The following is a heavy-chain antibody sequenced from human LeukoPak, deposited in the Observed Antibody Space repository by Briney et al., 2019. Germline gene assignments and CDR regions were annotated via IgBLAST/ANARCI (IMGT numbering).Heavy chain of an antibody. Sequence: PGGSLRLSCAASGFTFSSYAMSWVRQAPGKGLEWVSAISGSGGSTYYADSVKGRFTISRDNSKNTLYLQMNSLRAEDTAVYYCAKDHTSSGYYYSPHDAFDIRGQGTMVTVSS. CDR2: ISGSGGST. CDR3: AKDHTSSGYYYSPHDAFDI. CDR1: GFTFSSYA. D-gene: IGHD3-22*01. J-gene: IGHJ3*02. V-gene: IGHV3-23*01.